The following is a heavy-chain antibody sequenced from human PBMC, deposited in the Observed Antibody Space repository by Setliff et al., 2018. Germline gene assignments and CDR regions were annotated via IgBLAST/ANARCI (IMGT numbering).Heavy chain of an antibody. V-gene: IGHV3-23*03. Sequence: GGSLRLSCAASGFTFSTYAMSWVRQAPGKGLEWVSTIYSGDRNTFYTDSVKGRFTIFRDGSKNTLYLQLTSLRAEDTAVYYCAKPQVELRWGFESWGQGTPVTVSS. CDR1: GFTFSTYA. J-gene: IGHJ4*02. D-gene: IGHD3-16*01. CDR3: AKPQVELRWGFES. CDR2: IYSGDRNT.